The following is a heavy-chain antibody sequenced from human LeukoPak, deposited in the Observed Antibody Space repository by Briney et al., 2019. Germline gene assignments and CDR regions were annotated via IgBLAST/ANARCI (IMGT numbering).Heavy chain of an antibody. V-gene: IGHV3-74*01. CDR3: ARGGAGRYYYYGMDV. Sequence: GGSLRLSCAASGFTFSSYWMHWVRQAPGKGLVWVSRINSDSSITSYADSVKGRFTTSRDNAKNTLYLQMNSPRADDTAVYYCARGGAGRYYYYGMDVWGQGTTVTVSS. CDR1: GFTFSSYW. D-gene: IGHD1-26*01. J-gene: IGHJ6*02. CDR2: INSDSSIT.